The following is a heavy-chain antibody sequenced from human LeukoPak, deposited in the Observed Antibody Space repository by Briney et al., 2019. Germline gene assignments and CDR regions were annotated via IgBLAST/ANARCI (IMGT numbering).Heavy chain of an antibody. V-gene: IGHV1-18*04. CDR1: GYTFTSYG. D-gene: IGHD3-10*01. CDR2: ISAYNGNT. Sequence: ASVKVSCKASGYTFTSYGISWVRQAPGQGLEWMGWISAYNGNTNYAQKLQGRVTMTTDTSTSTAYMELRSLRSDDTAVYYCARAWDYYGSGSYSGEGAGDYWGQGTLVTVSS. J-gene: IGHJ4*02. CDR3: ARAWDYYGSGSYSGEGAGDY.